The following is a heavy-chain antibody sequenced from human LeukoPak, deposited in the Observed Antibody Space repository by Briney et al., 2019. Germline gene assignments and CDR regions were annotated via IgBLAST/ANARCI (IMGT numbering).Heavy chain of an antibody. Sequence: GGSLRLSCAGSGFTFSIYSVHWVRQSPGKGLEWVGVMSYDGGNKYYADSVKGRFIISRDTSKNTLYLPMNNLSPEDTAVYYCARDSSLYTWRDFDAFDIWGQGTMVTVSS. CDR1: GFTFSIYS. CDR2: MSYDGGNK. V-gene: IGHV3-30*04. CDR3: ARDSSLYTWRDFDAFDI. D-gene: IGHD3-16*02. J-gene: IGHJ3*02.